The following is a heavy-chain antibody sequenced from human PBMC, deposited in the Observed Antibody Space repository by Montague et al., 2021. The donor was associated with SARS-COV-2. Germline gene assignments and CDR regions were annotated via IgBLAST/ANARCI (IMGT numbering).Heavy chain of an antibody. D-gene: IGHD1-14*01. CDR1: GDSVSSNIAA. CDR3: TQERGPGRTTWHCFDY. CDR2: TYYRSKWYN. V-gene: IGHV6-1*01. Sequence: CAISGDSVSSNIAAWNWIRQSPSRGLEWLGRTYYRSKWYNDYAVSVRSRITISPDTSKNQFSLQPNSVTPEDTAVYYCTQERGPGRTTWHCFDYWGQGTLVTVSS. J-gene: IGHJ4*02.